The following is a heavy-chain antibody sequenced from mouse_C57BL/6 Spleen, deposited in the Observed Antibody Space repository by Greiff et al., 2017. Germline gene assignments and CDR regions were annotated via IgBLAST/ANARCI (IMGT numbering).Heavy chain of an antibody. D-gene: IGHD2-4*01. CDR2: INPSSGYT. J-gene: IGHJ3*01. Sequence: VHLVESGAELAKPGASVKLSCKASGYTFTSYWMHWVKQRPGQGLEWIGYINPSSGYTKYNQKFKDKATLTADKSSSTAYMQLSSLTYEDSAVYYCARPGTHYDYDVGLAYWGQGTLVTVSA. CDR1: GYTFTSYW. V-gene: IGHV1-7*01. CDR3: ARPGTHYDYDVGLAY.